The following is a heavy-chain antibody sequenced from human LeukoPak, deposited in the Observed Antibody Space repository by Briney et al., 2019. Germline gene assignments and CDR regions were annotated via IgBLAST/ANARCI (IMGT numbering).Heavy chain of an antibody. CDR3: ARAYSSGWSPPGSFDY. CDR1: GFTFSSYS. CDR2: ISSSGSTI. V-gene: IGHV3-48*04. J-gene: IGHJ4*02. D-gene: IGHD6-19*01. Sequence: GGSLRLSCAASGFTFSSYSMNWVRQAPGKGLEWVSYISSSGSTIYYADSVKGRFTISRDNAKNSLYLQMNSLRAEDTAVYYCARAYSSGWSPPGSFDYWGQGTLVTVSS.